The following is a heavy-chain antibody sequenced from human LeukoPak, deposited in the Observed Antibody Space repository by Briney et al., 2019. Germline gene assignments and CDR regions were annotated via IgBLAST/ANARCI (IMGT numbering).Heavy chain of an antibody. Sequence: SETLSLTCTVSGGSINTYYWSWIRQPPGKGLEWIGNIYDSGSTNYNPSLKSRVTISVDTSENQFSLKLTSVTAADTAVYYCGSRRTAMFGVIKGPIDYWGQGTLVTVSS. D-gene: IGHD3-3*01. CDR3: GSRRTAMFGVIKGPIDY. CDR2: IYDSGST. CDR1: GGSINTYY. V-gene: IGHV4-59*12. J-gene: IGHJ4*02.